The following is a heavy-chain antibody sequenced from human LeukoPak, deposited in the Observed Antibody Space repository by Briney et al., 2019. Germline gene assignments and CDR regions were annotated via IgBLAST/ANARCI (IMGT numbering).Heavy chain of an antibody. CDR3: ARTPSGYSYGYYPPFGY. V-gene: IGHV4-59*01. Sequence: SETLSLTCTVSGGSISSYSWNWIRQPPGKGLEWIGYIYYSGSTHYNPSLKSRVTMSLDTSKNQFSLKLSSVTAADTAVYSCARTPSGYSYGYYPPFGYWGQGTLVTVSS. CDR1: GGSISSYS. D-gene: IGHD5-18*01. J-gene: IGHJ4*02. CDR2: IYYSGST.